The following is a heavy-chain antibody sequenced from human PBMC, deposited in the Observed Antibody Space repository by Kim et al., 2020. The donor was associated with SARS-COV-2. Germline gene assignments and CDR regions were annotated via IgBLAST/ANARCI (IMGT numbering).Heavy chain of an antibody. Sequence: ASVKVSCKVSGYTLTELSMHWVRQAPGKGLEWMGGFDPEDGETIYAQKFQGRVTMTEDTSTDTAYMELSSLRSEDTAVYYCATGLAAWTTRGVGYYYGMDVWGQGTTVTVSS. V-gene: IGHV1-24*01. CDR3: ATGLAAWTTRGVGYYYGMDV. CDR1: GYTLTELS. J-gene: IGHJ6*02. D-gene: IGHD4-17*01. CDR2: FDPEDGET.